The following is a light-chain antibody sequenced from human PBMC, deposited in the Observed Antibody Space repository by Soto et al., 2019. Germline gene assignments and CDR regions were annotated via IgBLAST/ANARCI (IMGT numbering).Light chain of an antibody. J-gene: IGKJ5*01. CDR3: QQYNNWPT. V-gene: IGKV3-15*01. Sequence: EIVMTQSPATLSVSPGERATLSCRASQSVSSNLAWYQQKPGQAPRLLIYGASTRATGIPGRFSGSGSGTEFTLTISSLQYEDFAVYYWQQYNNWPTFGQGTRLEIK. CDR2: GAS. CDR1: QSVSSN.